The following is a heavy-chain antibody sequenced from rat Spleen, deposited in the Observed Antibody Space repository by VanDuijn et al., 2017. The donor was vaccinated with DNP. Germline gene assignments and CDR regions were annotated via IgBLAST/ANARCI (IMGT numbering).Heavy chain of an antibody. CDR2: IISSGGST. CDR1: GFTVNNFW. Sequence: EVQLVESGGGLVQPGGSLKLSCVVSGFTVNNFWMAWIRQVPGKGLEWVAAIISSGGSTYYPNSVKGRFTISSDNAESSLYLQMNSLKSEDTATYYCTRRAYYFDYWGQGVMVTVSS. CDR3: TRRAYYFDY. D-gene: IGHD4-1*01. J-gene: IGHJ2*01. V-gene: IGHV5-31*01.